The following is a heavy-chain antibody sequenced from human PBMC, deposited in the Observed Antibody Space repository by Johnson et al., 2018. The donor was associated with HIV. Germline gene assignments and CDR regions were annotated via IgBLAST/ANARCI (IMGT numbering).Heavy chain of an antibody. CDR1: GFTFDDYA. CDR2: ISWNSGRI. Sequence: VQLVESGGGLVQPGRSLRLSCAASGFTFDDYAMHWVRQAPGKGLEWVSGISWNSGRIGYADSVKGRFTISRDSAKNTLYLQMNSLRAEDTAVYYCATAARLFDAFDIWGQGTMVTVSS. J-gene: IGHJ3*02. CDR3: ATAARLFDAFDI. D-gene: IGHD6-6*01. V-gene: IGHV3-9*01.